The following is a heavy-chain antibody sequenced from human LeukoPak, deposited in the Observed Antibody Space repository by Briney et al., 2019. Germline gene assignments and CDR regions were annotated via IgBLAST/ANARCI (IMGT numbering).Heavy chain of an antibody. J-gene: IGHJ5*02. CDR3: ARDGRGWFDP. CDR1: GGSFSGYY. Sequence: SETLSLTCAVYGGSFSGYYWSWIRQPPGKGLEWIGEINHSGSTNYNPSLKSRVTISVDTSKNQFSLKLSSVTAADTAVYYCARDGRGWFDPWGQGTLVTVSS. CDR2: INHSGST. V-gene: IGHV4-34*01. D-gene: IGHD1-1*01.